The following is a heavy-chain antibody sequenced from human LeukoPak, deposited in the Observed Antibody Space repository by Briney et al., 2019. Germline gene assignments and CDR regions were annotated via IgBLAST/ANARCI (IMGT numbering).Heavy chain of an antibody. CDR2: MKQDGSEK. J-gene: IGHJ4*02. V-gene: IGHV3-7*02. D-gene: IGHD1-20*01. CDR1: GFTFIRYW. CDR3: ASLHLAYNWKDY. Sequence: PGGSLRLSCAASGFTFIRYWMSWVRQAPGKGLEWVANMKQDGSEKYYVDSVKGRFTISRDNAKNLLYLQMNSLRAEDTAVYYCASLHLAYNWKDYWGQGILVTVSS.